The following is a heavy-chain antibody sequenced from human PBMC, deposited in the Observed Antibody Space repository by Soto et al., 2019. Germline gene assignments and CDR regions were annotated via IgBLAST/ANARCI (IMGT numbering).Heavy chain of an antibody. CDR3: ARDHDYGPTSKDY. CDR2: INPNSGGT. V-gene: IGHV1-2*02. CDR1: GYTFTGYY. Sequence: GASVKVSCKASGYTFTGYYMHWVRQAPGQGLEWMGWINPNSGGTNYAQKFQGRVTMARDTSISTAYMELSRLRSDDTAVYYCARDHDYGPTSKDYWGQGTLVTVSS. J-gene: IGHJ4*02. D-gene: IGHD3-10*01.